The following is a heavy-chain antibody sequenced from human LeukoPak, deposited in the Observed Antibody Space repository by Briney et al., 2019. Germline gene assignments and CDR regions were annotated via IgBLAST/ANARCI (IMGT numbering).Heavy chain of an antibody. J-gene: IGHJ4*02. D-gene: IGHD5-12*01. CDR1: GFTFSSYA. V-gene: IGHV3-23*01. Sequence: GGSLRLSCAASGFTFSSYAMTWVRQAPGKGLEWVSSISISGDNTYYADSLKGRFNISRDSSKNILFLHINSLRAEDTAVYYCAKESGYDFGGGQGTLVTVSS. CDR2: ISISGDNT. CDR3: AKESGYDFG.